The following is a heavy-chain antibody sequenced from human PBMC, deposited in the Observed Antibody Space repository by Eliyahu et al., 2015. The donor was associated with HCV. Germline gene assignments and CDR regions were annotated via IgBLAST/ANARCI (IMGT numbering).Heavy chain of an antibody. CDR3: ARDRLGCTGGICYGYYYGMDV. V-gene: IGHV1-2*06. J-gene: IGHJ6*02. D-gene: IGHD2-8*02. Sequence: QVQLVQSGAEVKKPGASVKVSCTTSGYTXTXXXIPWVRQAPGQGLAWMGRVHPNTGGTIYAQHFLGRVTMTRDTSISTAYMELSGLRSDDTAVYYCARDRLGCTGGICYGYYYGMDVWGQGTTVSVSS. CDR2: VHPNTGGT. CDR1: GYTXTXXX.